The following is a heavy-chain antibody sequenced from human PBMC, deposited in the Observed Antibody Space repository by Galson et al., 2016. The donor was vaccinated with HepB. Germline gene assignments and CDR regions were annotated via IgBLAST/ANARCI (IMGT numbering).Heavy chain of an antibody. CDR1: GYTFINYD. J-gene: IGHJ6*02. CDR3: TRTKVRGLPAIDV. V-gene: IGHV1-8*02. D-gene: IGHD3-10*01. Sequence: SVKVSCKAAGYTFINYDINWVRQAPGQGLECLGWVSPDSGNRGYPQKFQGRVTMTTDRSIGTAYMELSSLRSDDTAVYYCTRTKVRGLPAIDVWGQGTTVTVSS. CDR2: VSPDSGNR.